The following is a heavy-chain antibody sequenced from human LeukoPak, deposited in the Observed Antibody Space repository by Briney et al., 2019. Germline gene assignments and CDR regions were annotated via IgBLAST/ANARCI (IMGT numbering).Heavy chain of an antibody. CDR3: AKARGYCSGGTCYSGFDY. Sequence: PGGSLRLSCAASGFTLSSYSMNWVRQAPGKGLEWVSYISSSSSTIYYADSVKGRFTISRDNAKNSLYLQMNSLRAEDTAVYYCAKARGYCSGGTCYSGFDYWGQGTLVTVSS. D-gene: IGHD2-15*01. CDR2: ISSSSSTI. V-gene: IGHV3-48*01. J-gene: IGHJ4*02. CDR1: GFTLSSYS.